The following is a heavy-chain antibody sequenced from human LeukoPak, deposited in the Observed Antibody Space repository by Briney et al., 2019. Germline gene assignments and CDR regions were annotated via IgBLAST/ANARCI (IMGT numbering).Heavy chain of an antibody. CDR2: IYHSGST. V-gene: IGHV4-4*02. CDR3: ARVGSSWQNDSDYYYYMDV. D-gene: IGHD6-13*01. Sequence: SETLSLTCAVSGDFISSSHWWSWVRQPPGKGLEWIGEIYHSGSTNYNPSLKSRVTISVDKSKNQFSLKLSSVTAADTAVYYCARVGSSWQNDSDYYYYMDVWGKGTTVTVSS. CDR1: GDFISSSHW. J-gene: IGHJ6*03.